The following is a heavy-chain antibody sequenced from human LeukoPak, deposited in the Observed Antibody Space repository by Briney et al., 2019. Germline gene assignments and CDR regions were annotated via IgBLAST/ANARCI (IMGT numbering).Heavy chain of an antibody. D-gene: IGHD2-2*01. V-gene: IGHV3-48*03. CDR2: ISSSGSTI. CDR1: GFTFSSYE. J-gene: IGHJ4*02. Sequence: GGSLRLSCAASGFTFSSYEMNWVRQALGKGLEWVSYISSSGSTIYYADSVKGRITISRDNAKNSLYLQMNSLRAEDTAVYYCATSRPFNYWGQGTLVTVSS. CDR3: ATSRPFNY.